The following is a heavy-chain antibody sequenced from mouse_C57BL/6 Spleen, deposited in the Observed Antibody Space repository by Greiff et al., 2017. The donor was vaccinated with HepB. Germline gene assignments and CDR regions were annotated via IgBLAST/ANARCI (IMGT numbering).Heavy chain of an antibody. V-gene: IGHV14-2*01. J-gene: IGHJ4*01. CDR3: ARIRITTVVAPYYAMDY. D-gene: IGHD1-1*01. Sequence: EVQLQQSGAELVKPGASVKLSCTASGFNIKDYYMHWVKQRTEQGLEWIGRIDPEDGETKYAPKFQGKATITADTSSNTAYLQLSSLTSEDTAVYYWARIRITTVVAPYYAMDYWGQGTSVTVSS. CDR2: IDPEDGET. CDR1: GFNIKDYY.